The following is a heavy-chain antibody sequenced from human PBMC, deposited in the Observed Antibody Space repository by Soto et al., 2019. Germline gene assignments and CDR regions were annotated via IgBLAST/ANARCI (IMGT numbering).Heavy chain of an antibody. Sequence: PGGSLRLSCAASGFTFSTYWMHWVRQVPGKGPEWVSRMSSDGSSTAYADSVRGRFIISRDNAKNTLYLQMNSLRVDDTAVYYCARGTVRDHDFGDHWGLGTLVTVS. CDR2: MSSDGSST. CDR3: ARGTVRDHDFGDH. D-gene: IGHD4-17*01. CDR1: GFTFSTYW. V-gene: IGHV3-74*01. J-gene: IGHJ4*02.